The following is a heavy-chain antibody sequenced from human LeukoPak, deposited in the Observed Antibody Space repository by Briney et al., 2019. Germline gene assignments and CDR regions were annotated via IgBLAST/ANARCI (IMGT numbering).Heavy chain of an antibody. V-gene: IGHV4-59*01. CDR3: ARAPWNSSGSGYEIDY. CDR1: GGSTSSYY. CDR2: IYYSGST. J-gene: IGHJ4*02. Sequence: SETLSLTCTVSGGSTSSYYWSWIRQPPGKGLEWIGYIYYSGSTNYNPSLKSRVTISVDTSKNQFSLKLSSVTAADTAVYYCARAPWNSSGSGYEIDYWGQGTLVTVSS. D-gene: IGHD6-19*01.